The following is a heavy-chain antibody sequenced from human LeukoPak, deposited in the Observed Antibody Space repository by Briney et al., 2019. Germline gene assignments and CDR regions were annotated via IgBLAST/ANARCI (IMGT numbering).Heavy chain of an antibody. CDR3: ARDPIRFGAFDI. CDR2: ISSSSSYI. CDR1: GFIFNSYG. Sequence: GGSLRLSCAASGFIFNSYGMNWVRQAPGKGLEWVSSISSSSSYIYYADSVKGRFTISRDNAKNSLYLQMNSLRAEDTAVYYCARDPIRFGAFDIWGQGTMVTVSS. D-gene: IGHD3-16*01. J-gene: IGHJ3*02. V-gene: IGHV3-21*01.